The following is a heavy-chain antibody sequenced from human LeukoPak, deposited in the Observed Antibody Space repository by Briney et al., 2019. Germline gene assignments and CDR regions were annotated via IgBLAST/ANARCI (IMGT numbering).Heavy chain of an antibody. V-gene: IGHV1-18*01. J-gene: IGHJ4*02. CDR3: ARDLNRVVTSKAVGY. Sequence: GASVKVSCKASGYTFTSYGISWVRQAPGQGLEWMGWFSAYNGNTNYAQKPQGRVTMTTDTSTSTAYMELRSLRSDDTAVYYCARDLNRVVTSKAVGYWGQGTLVTVSS. CDR1: GYTFTSYG. D-gene: IGHD4-23*01. CDR2: FSAYNGNT.